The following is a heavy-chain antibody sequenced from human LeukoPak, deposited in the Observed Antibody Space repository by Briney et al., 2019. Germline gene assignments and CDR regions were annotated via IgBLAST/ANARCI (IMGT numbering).Heavy chain of an antibody. V-gene: IGHV1-46*01. J-gene: IGHJ4*02. CDR2: INPSGGST. CDR3: ARDLGSGYDYGYFDY. Sequence: ASVKVSCKASGYTFTSYYMHWVRQAPGQGLEWMGIINPSGGSTSYAQKFQGRVTMTRDTSTSTVYMELSSLRSEDTAVYYCARDLGSGYDYGYFDYWGQGTLVTVSS. D-gene: IGHD5-12*01. CDR1: GYTFTSYY.